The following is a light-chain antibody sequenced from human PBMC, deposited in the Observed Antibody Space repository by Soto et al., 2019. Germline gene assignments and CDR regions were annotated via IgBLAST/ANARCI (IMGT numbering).Light chain of an antibody. V-gene: IGKV1-5*01. CDR1: QSISSW. J-gene: IGKJ2*01. CDR3: QQYNSYSRGT. CDR2: AAS. Sequence: DIQMTQSPSTLSASVGARITITCRASQSISSWLAWYQRKSGKAPKLLIYAASVLESGVPSRFSGSGSGTEFTLTISSLQPDDFATYYCQQYNSYSRGTFGQGTKLEIK.